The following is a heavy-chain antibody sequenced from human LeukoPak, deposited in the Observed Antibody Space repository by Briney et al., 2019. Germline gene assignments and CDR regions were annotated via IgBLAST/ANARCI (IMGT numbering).Heavy chain of an antibody. CDR1: GFTVSNNY. J-gene: IGHJ4*02. Sequence: PGGSLRLSCTASGFTVSNNYMSWVRQAPGKGLEWVSISYSDTNTNYADSVKGRFTISRDTSQNTLSLQMNSLRAEDTAVYYCARADLYSSGWCFDYWGQGTLVTVSS. CDR2: SYSDTNT. V-gene: IGHV3-53*01. CDR3: ARADLYSSGWCFDY. D-gene: IGHD6-19*01.